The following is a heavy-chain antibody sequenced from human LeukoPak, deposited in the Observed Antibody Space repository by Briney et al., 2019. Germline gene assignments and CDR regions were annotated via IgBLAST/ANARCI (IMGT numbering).Heavy chain of an antibody. V-gene: IGHV1-2*02. D-gene: IGHD2-2*01. J-gene: IGHJ4*02. CDR3: APVRGGDYFDY. Sequence: ASVKVSCKTSGYNFTYMHWVRQAPGQGLEWMGWINPNSGDTDYAQKFQGRVTMTRDTSISTAYMELSRLRSDDTAVYYCAPVRGGDYFDYWGQGTQVTVSS. CDR2: INPNSGDT. CDR1: GYNFTY.